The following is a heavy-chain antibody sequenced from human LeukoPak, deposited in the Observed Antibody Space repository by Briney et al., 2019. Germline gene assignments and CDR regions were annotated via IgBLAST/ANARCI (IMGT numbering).Heavy chain of an antibody. V-gene: IGHV1-3*01. Sequence: ASVKVSCKASGYTFTSYAMHWVRQAPGQRLEXXGWINAGNGNTKYSQKFQGRVTITRDTSASTAYMELSSLRSEDTAVYYCAREQQLNWFDPWGQGTLVTVSS. CDR2: INAGNGNT. D-gene: IGHD6-13*01. J-gene: IGHJ5*02. CDR1: GYTFTSYA. CDR3: AREQQLNWFDP.